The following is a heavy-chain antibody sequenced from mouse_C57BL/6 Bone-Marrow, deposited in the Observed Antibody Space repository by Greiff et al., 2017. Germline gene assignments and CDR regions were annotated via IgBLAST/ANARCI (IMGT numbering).Heavy chain of an antibody. J-gene: IGHJ3*01. CDR2: IYPGDGDT. Sequence: VKLQQSGAELVKPGASVKISCKASGYAFSSYWMNWVKQRPGKSLEWIGQIYPGDGDTNYNGKFKVKATLTADKSSSTAYMQLRSLTSDDSAVYFCARGAYWGQGTLVTVSA. V-gene: IGHV1-80*01. CDR3: ARGAY. CDR1: GYAFSSYW.